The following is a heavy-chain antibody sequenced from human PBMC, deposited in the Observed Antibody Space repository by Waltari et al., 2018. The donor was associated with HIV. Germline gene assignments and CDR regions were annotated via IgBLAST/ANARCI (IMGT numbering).Heavy chain of an antibody. Sequence: EVQLVQSGAQVKKPGESLKISCKASGYSFTTYWIGWVRQLPGKGLEWMGIIHPGDSDTRYSPSFQGQVTISADKSISTAYLQWSSLQASDTAMYYCTKGMYANEDYFGYWGQGTLVTVSS. J-gene: IGHJ4*02. D-gene: IGHD2-8*01. CDR2: IHPGDSDT. CDR3: TKGMYANEDYFGY. CDR1: GYSFTTYW. V-gene: IGHV5-51*03.